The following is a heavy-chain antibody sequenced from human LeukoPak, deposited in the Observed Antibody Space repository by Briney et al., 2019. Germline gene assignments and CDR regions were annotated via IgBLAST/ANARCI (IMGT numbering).Heavy chain of an antibody. D-gene: IGHD2-2*01. CDR3: ARTNPIDCSSTSCYDY. CDR1: GFTFSDYY. CDR2: IYYSGST. Sequence: GSLRLSCAAFGFTFSDYYWSWIRQPPGKGLEWIGYIYYSGSTNYNPSLKSRVTISVDTSKNQFSLKLSSVTAADTAVYYCARTNPIDCSSTSCYDYWGQGTLVTVSS. J-gene: IGHJ4*02. V-gene: IGHV4-59*08.